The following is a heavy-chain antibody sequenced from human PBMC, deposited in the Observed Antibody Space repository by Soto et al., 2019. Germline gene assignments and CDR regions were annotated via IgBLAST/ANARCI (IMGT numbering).Heavy chain of an antibody. Sequence: PSQTLSLTCAISGDSVSSNSAAWNLSRQSPSRGLEWLGRTYYRSKWYYGYAVSVKSRITIKPDTSKNQFSLQLNSVTPEDTAVYYCARIHSSSSSDMDVWGQGTTVTVSS. CDR1: GDSVSSNSAA. CDR2: TYYRSKWYY. CDR3: ARIHSSSSSDMDV. V-gene: IGHV6-1*01. D-gene: IGHD6-6*01. J-gene: IGHJ6*02.